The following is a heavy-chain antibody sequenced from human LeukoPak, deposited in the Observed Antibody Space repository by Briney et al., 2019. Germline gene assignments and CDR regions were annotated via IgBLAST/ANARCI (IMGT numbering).Heavy chain of an antibody. V-gene: IGHV3-23*01. J-gene: IGHJ4*02. CDR1: GFTFSTYD. CDR3: ARDPNWGSGY. CDR2: IGLSDDST. D-gene: IGHD7-27*01. Sequence: GGSLRLSCAASGFTFSTYDMSWVRQAPGKGLECVSTIGLSDDSTNYADSVKGRSTVSRDNSKNTLYLLMNSLRAEDTARYYCARDPNWGSGYWGQGTLVTVSS.